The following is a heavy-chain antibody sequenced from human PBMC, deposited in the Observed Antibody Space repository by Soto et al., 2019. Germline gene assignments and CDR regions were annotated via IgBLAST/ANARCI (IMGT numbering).Heavy chain of an antibody. CDR2: INHSGST. D-gene: IGHD2-8*01. CDR1: GGSFSGYY. J-gene: IGHJ5*02. V-gene: IGHV4-34*01. CDR3: ARGGIVLMRFDP. Sequence: SETLSLTCAVYGGSFSGYYWSWIRQPPGKGLEWIGEINHSGSTNYNPSLKSRVTISVDTSKNQFSLKLSSVTAADTAVYYCARGGIVLMRFDPWGQGTLVTVSS.